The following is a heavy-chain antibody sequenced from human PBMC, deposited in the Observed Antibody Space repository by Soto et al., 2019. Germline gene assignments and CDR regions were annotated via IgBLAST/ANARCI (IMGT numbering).Heavy chain of an antibody. CDR1: GFNFRDYY. V-gene: IGHV3-11*05. Sequence: QVQLVESGGGLVKPGGSLRLSCAASGFNFRDYYMSWIRQAPGKGLEWVSYISNSNNYTNYADSVKGRFTISRDNVKNSLYLQMNSLRAEDTAVYYCARDLEDFGDSNLDSWGQGTLVTVSS. D-gene: IGHD4-17*01. CDR2: ISNSNNYT. CDR3: ARDLEDFGDSNLDS. J-gene: IGHJ4*02.